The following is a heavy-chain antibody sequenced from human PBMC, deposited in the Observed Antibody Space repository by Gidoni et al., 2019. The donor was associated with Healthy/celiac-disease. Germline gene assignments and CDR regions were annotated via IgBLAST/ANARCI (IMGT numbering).Heavy chain of an antibody. V-gene: IGHV3-15*01. D-gene: IGHD3-10*01. CDR3: TTAPDYYGSGGLWGMDV. Sequence: EVQLVESGGGLVKPGGSLRLSCAASGFTFSNSWMSWVRQAPGKGLEWVGRIKSKTDGGTTDYAAPVKGRFTISRDDSKNTLYLQMNSLKTEDTAVYYCTTAPDYYGSGGLWGMDVWGQGTTVTVSS. J-gene: IGHJ6*02. CDR1: GFTFSNSW. CDR2: IKSKTDGGTT.